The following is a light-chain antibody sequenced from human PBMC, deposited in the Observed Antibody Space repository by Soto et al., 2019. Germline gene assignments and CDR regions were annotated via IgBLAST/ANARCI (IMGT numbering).Light chain of an antibody. J-gene: IGLJ1*01. CDR3: QSNESSLSGYV. CDR1: TSNIGAGYD. CDR2: GNS. Sequence: QSVLTQPPSVSGAPGQRVTISCTGGTSNIGAGYDVHWYQQLPGTAPKLLIYGNSNRPSGVPDRFSGSKSGTSASLAITGLQAEDEGDYYCQSNESSLSGYVFATGTKVTV. V-gene: IGLV1-40*01.